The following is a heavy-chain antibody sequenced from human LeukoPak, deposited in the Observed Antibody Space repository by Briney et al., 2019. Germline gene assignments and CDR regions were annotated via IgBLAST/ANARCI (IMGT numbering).Heavy chain of an antibody. CDR1: GYTVTIYG. D-gene: IGHD3-22*01. CDR3: ARAYYHDSSDYYFPLDY. CDR2: ISAYNGNT. Sequence: ASVTVSFTSSGYTVTIYGSSWVRQAPGQGLERRGWISAYNGNTNYTQKLQGRVTITADKSTSTAYMELRSLRSEATAVYYCARAYYHDSSDYYFPLDYWGQGTLVTVSS. V-gene: IGHV1-18*01. J-gene: IGHJ4*02.